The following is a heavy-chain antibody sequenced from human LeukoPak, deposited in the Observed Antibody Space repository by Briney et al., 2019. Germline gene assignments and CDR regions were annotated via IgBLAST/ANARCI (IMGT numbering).Heavy chain of an antibody. J-gene: IGHJ4*02. Sequence: GGSLRLSCAASGFTFSSYAMHWVRQAPGRGLEYVSAISSNGGSTYYANSVKGRFTISRDNSKNTLYLQMNSLRAEDTAVYYCAKKLGIGDWGQGTLVTVSS. V-gene: IGHV3-64*01. CDR2: ISSNGGST. CDR3: AKKLGIGD. CDR1: GFTFSSYA. D-gene: IGHD7-27*01.